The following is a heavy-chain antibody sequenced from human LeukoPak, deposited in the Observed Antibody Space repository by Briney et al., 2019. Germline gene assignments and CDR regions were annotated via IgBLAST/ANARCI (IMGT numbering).Heavy chain of an antibody. CDR1: GFTFSSYA. Sequence: GGSLRLSCAASGFTFSSYAMSWVRQAPGKGLEWVSSISGSGGSTYYADSVKGRFTISRDNSKNTLYLQMNSLRAEDTAVYYGARDRRDCSGPNDDFDIWGKGTLVTVA. CDR3: ARDRRDCSGPNDDFDI. CDR2: ISGSGGST. V-gene: IGHV3-23*01. D-gene: IGHD2-15*01. J-gene: IGHJ3*02.